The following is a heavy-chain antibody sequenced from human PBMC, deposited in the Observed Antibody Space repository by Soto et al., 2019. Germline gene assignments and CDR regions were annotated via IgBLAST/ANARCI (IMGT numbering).Heavy chain of an antibody. Sequence: SETLSLTCAVYGGSFSGYYWSWIRQPPGKGLEWIGYIYYSGSTNYNPSLKSRVTISVDTSKNQFSLKLSSVTAADTAVYYCARDGVVIGAFDIWGQGTMVTVSS. V-gene: IGHV4-59*01. D-gene: IGHD3-3*01. CDR2: IYYSGST. J-gene: IGHJ3*02. CDR1: GGSFSGYY. CDR3: ARDGVVIGAFDI.